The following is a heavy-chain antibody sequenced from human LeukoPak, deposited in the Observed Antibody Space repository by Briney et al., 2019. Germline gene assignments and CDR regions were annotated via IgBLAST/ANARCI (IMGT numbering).Heavy chain of an antibody. CDR1: GFTFDDYA. CDR2: ISWNSGSI. V-gene: IGHV3-9*01. D-gene: IGHD2-21*02. CDR3: AINYCAGDCYFGFDY. J-gene: IGHJ4*02. Sequence: GGSLRLSCAASGFTFDDYAMHWVRQAPGKGLEWVSGISWNSGSIGYADSVKGRFTISRDNSKNTLYLQMNSLRAEDTAVYYCAINYCAGDCYFGFDYWGQGTLVTVSS.